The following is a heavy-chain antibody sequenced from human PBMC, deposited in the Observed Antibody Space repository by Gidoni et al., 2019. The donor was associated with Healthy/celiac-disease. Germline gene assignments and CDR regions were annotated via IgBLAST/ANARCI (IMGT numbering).Heavy chain of an antibody. D-gene: IGHD3-10*01. CDR2: ISYDGSNK. CDR1: GFTFSSYA. J-gene: IGHJ4*02. CDR3: ARDSGDYYGSGSSYYFDY. V-gene: IGHV3-30-3*01. Sequence: QVQLVESGGGVVQPGRSLRLSCAASGFTFSSYAMHWVRQAPGKGLEWVAVISYDGSNKYYADSVKGRFTISRDNFKNTLYLQMNSLRAEDTAVYYCARDSGDYYGSGSSYYFDYWGQGTLVTVSS.